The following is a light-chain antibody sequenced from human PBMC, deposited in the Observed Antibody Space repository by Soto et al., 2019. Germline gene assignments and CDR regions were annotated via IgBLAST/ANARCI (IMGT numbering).Light chain of an antibody. CDR1: QGISKW. Sequence: IHMTQSPATLSASIGDRVTITCRASQGISKWLAWHQQKPGKAPKLLIYDASSLQSGVPPRFSGSGSGTEFTLTIRSLQPDDIATYYCQQYSSYSAWTFGEGTNVDI. V-gene: IGKV1-5*01. J-gene: IGKJ1*01. CDR3: QQYSSYSAWT. CDR2: DAS.